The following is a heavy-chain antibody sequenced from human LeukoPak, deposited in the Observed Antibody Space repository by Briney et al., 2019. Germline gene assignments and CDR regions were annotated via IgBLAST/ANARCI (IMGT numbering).Heavy chain of an antibody. CDR1: GYTFTSYA. Sequence: ASVKVSCKASGYTFTSYAMNWVRQAPGQGLEWMGWINTNTGNPTYAQGFTGRLVFSLDTSVSTAYLQISSLKAEDTAVYYCARVHPYDSSGYYVRGAFDIWGQGTMVTVSS. V-gene: IGHV7-4-1*02. CDR2: INTNTGNP. D-gene: IGHD3-22*01. J-gene: IGHJ3*02. CDR3: ARVHPYDSSGYYVRGAFDI.